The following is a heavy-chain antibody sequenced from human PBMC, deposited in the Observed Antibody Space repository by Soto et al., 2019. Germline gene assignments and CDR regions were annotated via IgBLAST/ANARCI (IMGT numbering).Heavy chain of an antibody. Sequence: PGGSLRLSCASSGFTFSSSAMTWVRQAPEKELEWVSAISGSGGSTFYADSVKGRFTISRDNAKNSLYLQMNSLRAEDTAVYYCARLKTYDILNKSDYWGQGSLVTVSS. CDR2: ISGSGGST. CDR3: ARLKTYDILNKSDY. D-gene: IGHD3-9*01. CDR1: GFTFSSSA. V-gene: IGHV3-23*01. J-gene: IGHJ4*02.